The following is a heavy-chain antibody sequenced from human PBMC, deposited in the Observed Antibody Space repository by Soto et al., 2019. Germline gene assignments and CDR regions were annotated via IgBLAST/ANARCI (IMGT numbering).Heavy chain of an antibody. D-gene: IGHD2-21*02. CDR1: GFTFSMYS. CDR3: ARDHLILPAHDFFYGSDV. Sequence: GGSLRLSCEVSGFTFSMYSMSWVRQSPGKGLEWVAKIPQDGVDGHYADSVKGRFIISRDNDKNSLHLQLNNLRAEDTAVYYCARDHLILPAHDFFYGSDVWGRGATVTVSS. J-gene: IGHJ6*02. V-gene: IGHV3-7*03. CDR2: IPQDGVDG.